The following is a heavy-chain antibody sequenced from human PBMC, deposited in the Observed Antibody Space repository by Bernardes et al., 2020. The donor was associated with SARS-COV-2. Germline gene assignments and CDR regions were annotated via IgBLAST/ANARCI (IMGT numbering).Heavy chain of an antibody. V-gene: IGHV3-9*01. Sequence: GGSLRLSCAASGFTFDDYAMHWVRQAPGKGLEWVSGISWNSGSIGYADSVKGRFTISRDNAKNSLYLQMNSLRAEDTAVYYCARGFDYWGQGILVTVSS. CDR1: GFTFDDYA. J-gene: IGHJ4*02. CDR3: ARGFDY. CDR2: ISWNSGSI.